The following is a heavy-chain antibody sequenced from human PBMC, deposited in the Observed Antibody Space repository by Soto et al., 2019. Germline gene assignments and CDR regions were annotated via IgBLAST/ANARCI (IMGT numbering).Heavy chain of an antibody. J-gene: IGHJ4*02. CDR3: ARDTRAYDFWSGYYIDY. Sequence: QVQLVQSGAEVKKPGASVQVSCRASGYTFTSYAIHWVRQVPGQRLEWMGWINAGNGNTEYSQKFQGRVTITSDTSATTAYMGLSSLRSEDTAIYYCARDTRAYDFWSGYYIDYWGQGTLVTVSS. V-gene: IGHV1-3*01. D-gene: IGHD3-3*01. CDR1: GYTFTSYA. CDR2: INAGNGNT.